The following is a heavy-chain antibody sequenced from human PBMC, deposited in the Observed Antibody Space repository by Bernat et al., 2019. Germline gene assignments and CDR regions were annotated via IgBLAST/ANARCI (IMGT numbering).Heavy chain of an antibody. CDR1: GCTFSSYG. J-gene: IGHJ6*02. V-gene: IGHV3-33*01. Sequence: QVQLVESGGGVVQPGRSLRLSCAASGCTFSSYGMHWVRQAPGKGLEWVAVIWYDGSTTYYADSVKGRFTISRDNSKTTLYLQMNSLRAEDTAVYYCARVHALFWAINYYYYYGMDVWGQGTTVTVSS. CDR2: IWYDGSTT. D-gene: IGHD2/OR15-2a*01. CDR3: ARVHALFWAINYYYYYGMDV.